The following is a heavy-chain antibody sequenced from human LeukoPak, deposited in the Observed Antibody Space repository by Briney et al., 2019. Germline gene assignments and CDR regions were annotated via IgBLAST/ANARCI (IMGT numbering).Heavy chain of an antibody. CDR3: ARGITIFGINWFDP. CDR1: GGSISSYY. CDR2: INHSGST. V-gene: IGHV4-34*01. Sequence: SETLSLTCTVSGGSISSYYWSWIRQPPGKGLEWIGEINHSGSTNYNPSLKSRVTISVDTSKNQFSLKLSSVTAADTAVYYCARGITIFGINWFDPWGQGTLVTVSS. J-gene: IGHJ5*02. D-gene: IGHD3-3*01.